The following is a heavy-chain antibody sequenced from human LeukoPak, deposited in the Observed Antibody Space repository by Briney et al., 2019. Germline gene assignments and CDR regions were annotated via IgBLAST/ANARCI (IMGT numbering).Heavy chain of an antibody. CDR3: AKPDGLESGTSNYAFDV. D-gene: IGHD1-26*01. V-gene: IGHV3-23*01. Sequence: GGSLRLFCAASRFIFSKYAMIWLRQAPGKGLESVSGISTSGVYKYDADSVKGPFTISRDNYKSTLYLQIDSLRADDTAVYYCAKPDGLESGTSNYAFDVWGQGTMVTVSS. J-gene: IGHJ3*01. CDR1: RFIFSKYA. CDR2: ISTSGVYK.